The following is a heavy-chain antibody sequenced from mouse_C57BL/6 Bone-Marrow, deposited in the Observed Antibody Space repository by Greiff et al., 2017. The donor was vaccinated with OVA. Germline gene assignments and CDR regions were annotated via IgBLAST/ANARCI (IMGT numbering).Heavy chain of an antibody. CDR1: GFTFSSYG. V-gene: IGHV5-6*01. D-gene: IGHD2-3*01. J-gene: IGHJ2*01. Sequence: EVQVVESGGDLVKPARSLSLSCAASGFTFSSYGVSWVRQSPDKRLEWVATISSGGSYTYYPDSVKGRFTITRDNAKNTLYLQMSSLKAEDAAMYYCARHFDGFDYWGRGTTLTVSS. CDR3: ARHFDGFDY. CDR2: ISSGGSYT.